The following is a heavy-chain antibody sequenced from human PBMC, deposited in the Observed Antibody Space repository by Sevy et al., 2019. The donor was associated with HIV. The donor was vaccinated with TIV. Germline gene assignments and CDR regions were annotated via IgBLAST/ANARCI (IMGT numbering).Heavy chain of an antibody. D-gene: IGHD2-15*01. CDR1: GFTFSSYE. CDR3: ARGNRFPNGWSFDP. Sequence: GGSLRLSCAASGFTFSSYEMNWVRQAPGKGLEWVSYISSSGSTIYYADSVKGRFTISRDNAKNSLYLQMNSLRAEDTAVYYCARGNRFPNGWSFDPWGQGTLVTVSS. CDR2: ISSSGSTI. J-gene: IGHJ5*02. V-gene: IGHV3-48*03.